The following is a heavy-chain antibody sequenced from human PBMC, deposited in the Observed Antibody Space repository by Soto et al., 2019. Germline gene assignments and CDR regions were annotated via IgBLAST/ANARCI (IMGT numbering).Heavy chain of an antibody. J-gene: IGHJ4*02. D-gene: IGHD3-10*01. CDR1: GFTFSSYG. Sequence: GGSLRLSCAASGFTFSSYGMHWVRQAPGKGLEWVAVIWYDGTNKYYPDSLKGRFTTSGDNSKNMLYLQMSSLGAEDTALYYCAKKYGSGSFYRGSASFDSWGLGVLVTVSS. CDR3: AKKYGSGSFYRGSASFDS. V-gene: IGHV3-33*06. CDR2: IWYDGTNK.